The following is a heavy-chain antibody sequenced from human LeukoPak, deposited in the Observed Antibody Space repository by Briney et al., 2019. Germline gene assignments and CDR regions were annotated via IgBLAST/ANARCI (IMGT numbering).Heavy chain of an antibody. CDR2: IIPIFGTA. Sequence: GASVKVSCKASGGTFSSYAISWVRQAPGQGLEWMGGIIPIFGTANYAQKFQGRVTITADESTSTAYMELSSLRSEDTAVYYCARTTYYYDSSGYYQIFDYWGQGTLVTVSS. V-gene: IGHV1-69*13. CDR1: GGTFSSYA. J-gene: IGHJ4*02. D-gene: IGHD3-22*01. CDR3: ARTTYYYDSSGYYQIFDY.